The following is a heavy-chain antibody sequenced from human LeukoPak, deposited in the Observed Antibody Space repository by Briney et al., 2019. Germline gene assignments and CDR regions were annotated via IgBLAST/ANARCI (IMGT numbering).Heavy chain of an antibody. CDR3: TTDLGLSTMIVVVTASDY. J-gene: IGHJ4*02. CDR2: IKQDGSEK. D-gene: IGHD3-22*01. V-gene: IGHV3-7*03. CDR1: GFTFSSYW. Sequence: GGSLRLSCAASGFTFSSYWMSWVRQAPGKGLEWVANIKQDGSEKYYVDSVKGRFTISRDNAKNSLYLQMNSLKTEDTAVYYCTTDLGLSTMIVVVTASDYWGQGTLVTVSS.